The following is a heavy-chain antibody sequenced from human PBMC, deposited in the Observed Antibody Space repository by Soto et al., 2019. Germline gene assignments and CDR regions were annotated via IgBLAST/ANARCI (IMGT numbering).Heavy chain of an antibody. D-gene: IGHD3-10*01. CDR2: ISSSSSTI. CDR1: GFTFSSYS. Sequence: GGSLRLSCAASGFTFSSYSMNWVRQAPGKGLEWVSYISSSSSTIYYADSVKGRFTISRDNAKNSLYLQMNSLRAEDTAVYYCARDDTLLWFGEHAFDIWGQGTMVTVSS. CDR3: ARDDTLLWFGEHAFDI. J-gene: IGHJ3*02. V-gene: IGHV3-48*01.